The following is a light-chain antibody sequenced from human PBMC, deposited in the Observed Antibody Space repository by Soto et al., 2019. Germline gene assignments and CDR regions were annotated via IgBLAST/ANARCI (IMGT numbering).Light chain of an antibody. CDR1: QSVSSSY. CDR3: QQYGTSALT. CDR2: GTS. Sequence: IVLTQSPGTLSLSPGERATLSCRASQSVSSSYLVWYQQRPGQPPRLLIYGTSTRAAGISGSFSGSGSGTDFTLTIYSLEPGDSAVYYCQQYGTSALTFAGGT. V-gene: IGKV3-20*01. J-gene: IGKJ4*01.